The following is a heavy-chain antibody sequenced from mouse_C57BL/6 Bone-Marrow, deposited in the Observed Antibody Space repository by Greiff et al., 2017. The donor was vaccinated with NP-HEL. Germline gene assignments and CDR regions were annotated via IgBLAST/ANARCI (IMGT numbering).Heavy chain of an antibody. V-gene: IGHV1-64*01. J-gene: IGHJ2*01. CDR3: ARRRLAYYSNYDY. Sequence: VQLQQPGAELVKPGASVKLSCKASGYTFTSYWMHWVKQRPGQGLEWIGMIHPNSGSTNYNEKFKSKATLTVDKSASTAYMQLSSLTSEDSAVYYCARRRLAYYSNYDYWGQGTTLTVSS. CDR2: IHPNSGST. CDR1: GYTFTSYW. D-gene: IGHD2-5*01.